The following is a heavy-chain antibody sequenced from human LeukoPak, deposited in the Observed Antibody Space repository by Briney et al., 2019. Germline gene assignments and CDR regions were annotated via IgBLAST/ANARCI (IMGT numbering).Heavy chain of an antibody. CDR2: INHSGST. Sequence: SKTLSLTCAVYGGSFSGYYWSWIRQPPGKGLEWIGEINHSGSTNYNPSLKSRVTISVDTSKNQFSLKLSSVTAADTAVYYCARLPTVTFFDYWGQGTLVTVSS. CDR1: GGSFSGYY. CDR3: ARLPTVTFFDY. D-gene: IGHD4-17*01. V-gene: IGHV4-34*01. J-gene: IGHJ4*02.